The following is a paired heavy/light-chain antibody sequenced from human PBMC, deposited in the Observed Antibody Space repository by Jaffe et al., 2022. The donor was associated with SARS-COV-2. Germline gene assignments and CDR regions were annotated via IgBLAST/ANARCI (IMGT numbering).Light chain of an antibody. CDR3: QQYGSSLT. CDR2: GAS. CDR1: QSVSSSY. J-gene: IGKJ5*01. V-gene: IGKV3-20*01. Sequence: EIVLTQSPGTLSLSPGERATLSCRASQSVSSSYLAWYQQKPGQAPRLLIYGASSRATGIPDRFSGSGSGTDFTLTISRLEPEDFAVYYCQQYGSSLTFGQGTRLEIK.
Heavy chain of an antibody. CDR2: IYHSGST. Sequence: QLQLQESGSGLVKPSQTLSLTCAVSGGSISSGGYSWSWIRQPPGKGLEWIGYIYHSGSTYYNPSLKSRVTISVDRSKNQFSLKLSSVTAADTAVYYCARGALYYYDSSGYYPAEYFQHWGQGTLVTVSS. D-gene: IGHD3-22*01. J-gene: IGHJ1*01. CDR1: GGSISSGGYS. CDR3: ARGALYYYDSSGYYPAEYFQH. V-gene: IGHV4-30-2*01.